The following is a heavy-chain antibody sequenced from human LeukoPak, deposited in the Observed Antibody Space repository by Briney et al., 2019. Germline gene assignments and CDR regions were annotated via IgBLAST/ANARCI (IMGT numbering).Heavy chain of an antibody. CDR1: GFTFSNAW. CDR3: TTVSIVGAMFDY. D-gene: IGHD1-26*01. J-gene: IGHJ4*02. V-gene: IGHV3-15*01. CDR2: IKSKTDGGTT. Sequence: GGSLRLSCAASGFTFSNAWMSWVRQAPGKGLEWVGRIKSKTDGGTTDYAAPVKGSFTISRDDSKNTLYLQMNSLKTEDTAVYCCTTVSIVGAMFDYWGQGTLVTVSS.